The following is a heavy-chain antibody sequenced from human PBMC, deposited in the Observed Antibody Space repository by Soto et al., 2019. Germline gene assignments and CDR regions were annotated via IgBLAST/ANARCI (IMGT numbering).Heavy chain of an antibody. V-gene: IGHV4-59*01. CDR3: AGDMPYAGGSLAGCDY. CDR2: IYHSGTT. CDR1: GASITGSY. Sequence: QVQLRESGPGLVKPSETLSLTCTVSGASITGSYWSWIRQPPGKTLEWIGYIYHSGTTTYNPSLKSRVSIPVDTSKNQFTLRLTSVIATDTAVNYCAGDMPYAGGSLAGCDYWGQGILVTVSS. D-gene: IGHD1-26*01. J-gene: IGHJ4*02.